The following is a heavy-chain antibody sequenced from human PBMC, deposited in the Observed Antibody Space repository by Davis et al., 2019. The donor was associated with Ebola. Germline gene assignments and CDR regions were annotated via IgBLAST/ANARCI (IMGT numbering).Heavy chain of an antibody. J-gene: IGHJ4*02. CDR2: ISYDGSNK. CDR1: GFTFSSYA. Sequence: GGSLRLSCAASGFTFSSYAMHWVRQAPGKGLEWVAVISYDGSNKYYADSVKGRFTISRDNSKNTLYLQMNSLRTEDAAVYYCARVGGYLGQGTLVPVSS. V-gene: IGHV3-30-3*01. CDR3: ARVGGY.